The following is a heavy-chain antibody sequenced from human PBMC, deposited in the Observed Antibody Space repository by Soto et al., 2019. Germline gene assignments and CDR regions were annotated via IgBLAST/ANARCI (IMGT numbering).Heavy chain of an antibody. CDR1: GFTLSNYA. J-gene: IGHJ3*02. Sequence: PGGSLRLSCAASGFTLSNYAVNWVRQAPGKGLEWVSAISGTGGSTYYADSVKGRFTVSRDNSKNTLYLQMNNLRAEDTAVYYCAKEMRNDFWSGYYWAFDIWGQRTLGTISS. CDR3: AKEMRNDFWSGYYWAFDI. V-gene: IGHV3-23*01. CDR2: ISGTGGST. D-gene: IGHD3-3*01.